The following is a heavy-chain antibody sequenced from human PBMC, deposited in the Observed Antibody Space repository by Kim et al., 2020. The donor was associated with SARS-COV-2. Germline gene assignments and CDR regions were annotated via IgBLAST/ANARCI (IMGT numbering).Heavy chain of an antibody. CDR2: INHSGST. J-gene: IGHJ5*02. D-gene: IGHD6-13*01. CDR1: GGSFSGYY. CDR3: ARGPGYSSSWYGARNWFDP. V-gene: IGHV4-34*01. Sequence: SETLSLTCAVYGGSFSGYYWSWIRQPPGKGLEWIGEINHSGSTNYNPSLKSRVTISVDTSKNQFSLKLSSVIAADTAVYYCARGPGYSSSWYGARNWFDPWGQGTLVTVSS.